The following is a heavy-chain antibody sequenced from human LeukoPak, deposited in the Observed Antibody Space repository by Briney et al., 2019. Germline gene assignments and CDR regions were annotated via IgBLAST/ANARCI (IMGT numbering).Heavy chain of an antibody. CDR2: ISSSSSTI. V-gene: IGHV3-48*01. D-gene: IGHD1-20*01. CDR1: GFTFSSYS. Sequence: GGSLRLSCAASGFTFSSYSMNWARQAPGKGLEWVSYISSSSSTIYYADSVKGRFTISRDNAKNSLYLQMNSLRAEDTAVYYCARDLDNWNDVGRAFDLWGQGTMVTVSS. CDR3: ARDLDNWNDVGRAFDL. J-gene: IGHJ3*01.